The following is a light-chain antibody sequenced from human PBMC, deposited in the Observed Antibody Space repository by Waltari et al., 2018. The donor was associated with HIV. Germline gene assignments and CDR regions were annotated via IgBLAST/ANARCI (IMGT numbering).Light chain of an antibody. CDR1: QSIRMY. CDR2: SVS. V-gene: IGKV1-39*01. CDR3: QQTYDLPIT. Sequence: DLQMTQSPSSLSAFVGYPVTITCRSSQSIRMYLNWYHQKPGKAPTVLISSVSALQDGVSSRFSGGGSGTHFTLAITNLQSEDIGTYFCQQTYDLPITFGGGTKV. J-gene: IGKJ4*01.